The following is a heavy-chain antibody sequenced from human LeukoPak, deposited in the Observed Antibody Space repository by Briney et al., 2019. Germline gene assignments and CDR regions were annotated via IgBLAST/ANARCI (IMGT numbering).Heavy chain of an antibody. CDR1: GGTFISYA. J-gene: IGHJ6*02. D-gene: IGHD3-22*01. CDR2: IIPILGIA. V-gene: IGHV1-69*04. CDR3: ARGIYYYDSSGFFSVYGMDV. Sequence: GASVKVSCKASGGTFISYAISWVRQAPGQGLEWMGRIIPILGIANYAQKFQGRVTITADKCTSTAYRELGSLRSEDTAVYYCARGIYYYDSSGFFSVYGMDVWGQGTTVTVSS.